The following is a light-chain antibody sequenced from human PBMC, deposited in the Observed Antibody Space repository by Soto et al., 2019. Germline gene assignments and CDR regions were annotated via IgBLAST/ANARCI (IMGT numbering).Light chain of an antibody. CDR1: SGDVGGYYY. J-gene: IGLJ1*01. CDR3: SSYTAGGTI. Sequence: QSALTQPASVSGSPGQSITISCTGTSGDVGGYYYVSWYQQLPGKAPKFMISEVSNRPSGVSNRFSGSKSGNTASLTISGLQAEDEADYYCSSYTAGGTIFGTGTKLTVL. V-gene: IGLV2-14*01. CDR2: EVS.